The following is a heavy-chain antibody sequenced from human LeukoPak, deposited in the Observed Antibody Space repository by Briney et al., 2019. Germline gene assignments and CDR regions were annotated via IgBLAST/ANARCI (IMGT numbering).Heavy chain of an antibody. J-gene: IGHJ3*02. CDR2: ITVSSENTL. CDR3: ARDGYMVADAFDI. V-gene: IGHV3-48*01. Sequence: GGSLGLSCAASGFTFSAYNMNWVRQAPGKGLEWVSHITVSSENTLYYADSVKGRFTISRDNAKNSLYLQMNSLRAEDTAVYYCARDGYMVADAFDIWGQGTMVTVSS. CDR1: GFTFSAYN. D-gene: IGHD5-12*01.